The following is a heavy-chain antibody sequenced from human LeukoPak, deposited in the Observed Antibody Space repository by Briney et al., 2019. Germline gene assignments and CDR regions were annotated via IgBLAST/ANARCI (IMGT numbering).Heavy chain of an antibody. V-gene: IGHV3-66*01. CDR1: GFTVSTNY. Sequence: PGGSLRLSCAASGFTVSTNYMNWVRQSPGKGLEWVSIIYSGGTTYYADSVKGRFTISRDKSKNTVFLQMNSLRAEDTAVYYCARVEVDPWFFALWSRGTLVTVSS. D-gene: IGHD2-15*01. CDR3: ARVEVDPWFFAL. J-gene: IGHJ2*01. CDR2: IYSGGTT.